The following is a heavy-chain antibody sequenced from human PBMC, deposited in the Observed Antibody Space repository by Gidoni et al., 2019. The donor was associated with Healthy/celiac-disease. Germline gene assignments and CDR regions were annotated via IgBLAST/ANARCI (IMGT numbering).Heavy chain of an antibody. CDR3: AKDRRSGGSYHYFDY. V-gene: IGHV3-9*01. CDR2: ISWNSGSI. CDR1: GFTFDDYA. D-gene: IGHD2-15*01. Sequence: EVQLVESGGGLVQPGRSLRLSCAASGFTFDDYAMHWVRQAPGKGLEWVSGISWNSGSIGYADSVKGRFTISRDNAKNSLYLQMNSLRAEDTALYYCAKDRRSGGSYHYFDYWGQGTLVTVSS. J-gene: IGHJ4*02.